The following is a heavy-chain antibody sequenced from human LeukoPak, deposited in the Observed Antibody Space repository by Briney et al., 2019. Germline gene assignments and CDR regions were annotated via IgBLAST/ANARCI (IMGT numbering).Heavy chain of an antibody. CDR1: GGSFSAYY. CDR2: INHSGST. Sequence: SETLSLTCAVYGGSFSAYYWSWIRQPPGKGLEWIGEINHSGSTNNNPSLKSRVTISVDTSKNQFSLKLSSVTVADTAVYYCTRYNYKFDWFDPWGQGTLVTVSS. V-gene: IGHV4-34*01. CDR3: TRYNYKFDWFDP. J-gene: IGHJ5*02. D-gene: IGHD5-18*01.